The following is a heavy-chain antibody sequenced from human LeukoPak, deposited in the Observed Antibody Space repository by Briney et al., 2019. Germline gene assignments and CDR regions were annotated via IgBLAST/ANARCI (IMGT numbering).Heavy chain of an antibody. CDR3: ARVERLLWFGEFHYYYYYMDV. V-gene: IGHV3-7*01. J-gene: IGHJ6*03. Sequence: GGSLRLSCAASGFTFSSYWMSWVRQAPGKGLEWVANIKQDGSEKYYVDSVKGGFTISRDNAKNSLYLQMNSLRAEDTAVYYCARVERLLWFGEFHYYYYYMDVWGKGTTVTVSS. CDR1: GFTFSSYW. D-gene: IGHD3-10*01. CDR2: IKQDGSEK.